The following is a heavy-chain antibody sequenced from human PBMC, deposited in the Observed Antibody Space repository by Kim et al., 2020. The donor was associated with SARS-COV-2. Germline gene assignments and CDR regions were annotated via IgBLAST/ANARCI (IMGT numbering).Heavy chain of an antibody. D-gene: IGHD1-26*01. CDR1: GYTLSSFA. J-gene: IGHJ3*01. CDR2: INPDTANP. Sequence: ASVKVSCKASGYTLSSFALHWVRRAPGQGLEWMGWINPDTANPTYAQAFTGRFDLSLDTSVRTAYLQISRLKTEDTATYYCARDRMYYYNSLDLWGQGAVVTVSS. V-gene: IGHV7-4-1*02. CDR3: ARDRMYYYNSLDL.